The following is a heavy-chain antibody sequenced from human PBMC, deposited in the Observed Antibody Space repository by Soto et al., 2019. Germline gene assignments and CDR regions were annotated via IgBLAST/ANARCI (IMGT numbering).Heavy chain of an antibody. J-gene: IGHJ4*02. CDR2: FDPEDGET. Sequence: ASVKVSCKVSGYTLTELSMHWVRQAPGKGLEWMGGFDPEDGETIYAQKFQGRVTMTEDTSTDTAYMELSSLRSEDTAVYYCATLGPVVVPTGDFDYWGQGTLVTVSS. V-gene: IGHV1-24*01. CDR1: GYTLTELS. CDR3: ATLGPVVVPTGDFDY. D-gene: IGHD3-22*01.